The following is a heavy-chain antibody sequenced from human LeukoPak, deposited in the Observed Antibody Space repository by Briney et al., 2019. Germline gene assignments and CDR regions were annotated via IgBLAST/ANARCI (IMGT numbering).Heavy chain of an antibody. CDR3: TRDHCRGDNCPSFDY. CDR1: GYTFTSFG. D-gene: IGHD2-15*01. J-gene: IGHJ4*02. V-gene: IGHV1-18*04. CDR2: IGAYNGDT. Sequence: ASVRVSCMPSGYTFTSFGISWVRQAPGQGLEWMGWIGAYNGDTNYAQKFQGRVTMTTDTSTSTAYMDLRSLRSDDTAVYYCTRDHCRGDNCPSFDYWGQGTLVTVSS.